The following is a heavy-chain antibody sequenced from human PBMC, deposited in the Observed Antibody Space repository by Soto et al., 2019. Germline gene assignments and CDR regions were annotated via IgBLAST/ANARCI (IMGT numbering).Heavy chain of an antibody. V-gene: IGHV2-5*02. CDR1: GFSFSSIGEG. J-gene: IGHJ6*02. CDR3: VQSRCGGDCLQSYSSHSYYGLDV. D-gene: IGHD2-21*02. Sequence: QITLKESDPTLVKPTQTPTLTCTFPGFSFSSIGEGVGWIRQPPGKALEWLALIYWDDDKRYSPSLKSRLTITKDTSKNQVVLTMTNMDPVDTATYYCVQSRCGGDCLQSYSSHSYYGLDVWGQGTTVTVSS. CDR2: IYWDDDK.